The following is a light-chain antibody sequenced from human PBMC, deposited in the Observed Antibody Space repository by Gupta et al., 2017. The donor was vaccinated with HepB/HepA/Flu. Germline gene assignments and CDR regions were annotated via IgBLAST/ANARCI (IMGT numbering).Light chain of an antibody. V-gene: IGLV2-14*03. J-gene: IGLJ1*01. CDR3: SSYTSRSTLEV. CDR2: DVT. Sequence: QSALTQPASVSGSPGQSITIFCTGTSSDVGGYNYVSWYQQFPGKAPKLMIYDVTNRLSGVSSRFSGSKSGNTASLTISGLRTEDEADYYCSSYTSRSTLEVFGTGTKVTVL. CDR1: SSDVGGYNY.